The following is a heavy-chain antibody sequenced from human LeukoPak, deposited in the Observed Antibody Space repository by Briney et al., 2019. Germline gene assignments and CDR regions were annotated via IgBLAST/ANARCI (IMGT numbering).Heavy chain of an antibody. CDR2: ISQDGSDT. J-gene: IGHJ4*02. D-gene: IGHD1-14*01. V-gene: IGHV3-74*01. CDR3: ARYHTGGF. Sequence: PGGSLRLSCEASGFTFSNYWIHWVRQAPGKGLEWVSRISQDGSDTIYADSVKGRLTVSRDNAKNTVFLHLSSLKAEDTAVYYCARYHTGGFWGQGRLVTVSS. CDR1: GFTFSNYW.